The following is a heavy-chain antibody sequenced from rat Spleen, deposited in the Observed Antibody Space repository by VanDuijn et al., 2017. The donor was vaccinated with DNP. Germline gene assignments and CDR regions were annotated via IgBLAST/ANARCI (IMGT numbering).Heavy chain of an antibody. D-gene: IGHD4-3*01. J-gene: IGHJ2*01. Sequence: EVQLVESGGGLVQPGRSLKLSCAASGFSFSDYDMAWVRQAPTKGLEWVACMSPTSRSSYYRDSVKGRFTVSRDDAKSTLYLQMDSLRSEDTATYYCAREGYEYSFDYWGQGVMVTVSS. CDR2: MSPTSRSS. V-gene: IGHV5-27*01. CDR1: GFSFSDYD. CDR3: AREGYEYSFDY.